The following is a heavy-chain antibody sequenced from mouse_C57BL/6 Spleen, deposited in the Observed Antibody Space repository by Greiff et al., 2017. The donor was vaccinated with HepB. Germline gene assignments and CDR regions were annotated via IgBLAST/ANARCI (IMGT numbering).Heavy chain of an antibody. J-gene: IGHJ1*03. CDR1: GYSFTDYN. CDR2: INPNYGTT. D-gene: IGHD1-1*01. CDR3: ARSGFTVLRSNWYFDV. Sequence: LVKPGASVKISCKASGYSFTDYNMNWVKQSNGKSLEWIGVINPNYGTTSYNQKFKGKATLTVDQSSSTAYMQLNSLTSEDSAVYYCARSGFTVLRSNWYFDVWGTGTTVTVSS. V-gene: IGHV1-39*01.